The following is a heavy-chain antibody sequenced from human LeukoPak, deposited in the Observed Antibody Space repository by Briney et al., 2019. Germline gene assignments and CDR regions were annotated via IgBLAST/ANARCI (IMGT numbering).Heavy chain of an antibody. CDR2: IKQDGSET. Sequence: LPGGSLRLSCAASGFTFSNYWMSWVRRAPGKGREWVANIKQDGSETYYVDSVRGRFTISRDNAKNSLYLQMNSLRAEDTAVYYCARDFWGAYRVDFFDYWGQGILVTVSS. CDR3: ARDFWGAYRVDFFDY. V-gene: IGHV3-7*01. D-gene: IGHD3-3*01. CDR1: GFTFSNYW. J-gene: IGHJ4*02.